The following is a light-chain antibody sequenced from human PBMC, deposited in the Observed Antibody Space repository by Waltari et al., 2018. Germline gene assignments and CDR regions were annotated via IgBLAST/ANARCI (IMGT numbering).Light chain of an antibody. CDR1: QGISNY. J-gene: IGKJ3*01. V-gene: IGKV1-27*01. Sequence: DIQMTQSTSSLYASVGDRVTLTCRASQGISNYLAWDQQKPGKVPNLLIYAASTLPSGVPSRFSGSGSGTDFTLTISSLQPEDVATYYCPRYIRAPDTFGPGTKVDIK. CDR3: PRYIRAPDT. CDR2: AAS.